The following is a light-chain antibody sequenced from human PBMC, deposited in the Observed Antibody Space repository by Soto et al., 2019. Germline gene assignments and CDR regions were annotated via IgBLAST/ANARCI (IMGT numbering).Light chain of an antibody. Sequence: DIQMTQSPSSLSASVGARVPITCRASQTITTYLNWYQQRPGKAPKLLIFGATALQGGVPSRFSGSGSGTDFTLTISSLQPEDFATYYCQQSYSTPRTFGQGTKVDIK. V-gene: IGKV1-39*01. CDR2: GAT. CDR3: QQSYSTPRT. CDR1: QTITTY. J-gene: IGKJ1*01.